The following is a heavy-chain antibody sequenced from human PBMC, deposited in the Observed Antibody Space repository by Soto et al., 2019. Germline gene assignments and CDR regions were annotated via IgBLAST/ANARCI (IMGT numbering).Heavy chain of an antibody. V-gene: IGHV1-69*12. CDR3: ARVGGGTKVTLHYFDN. J-gene: IGHJ4*02. D-gene: IGHD4-17*01. CDR1: GDTFSSYA. Sequence: GQLVQSGAEVKKPGSSVKVSCKASGDTFSSYAISWVRQAPGQRPEWMGGIIPIFGTTSYAQNFLGRATITADESTSTAYMELSSLRSEDTAVYYCARVGGGTKVTLHYFDNWGQGTLVTVSP. CDR2: IIPIFGTT.